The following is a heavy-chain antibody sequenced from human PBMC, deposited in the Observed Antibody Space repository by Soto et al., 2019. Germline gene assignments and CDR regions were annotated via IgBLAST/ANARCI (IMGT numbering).Heavy chain of an antibody. Sequence: SETLSLTCTVSGGSISSYYWSWIRQPPGRGLEWIGYMYYSGSTNYNPSLKSRVTISVDTSKNQFSLKLSSVTAADTAVYYCARSYRGYSYGPFDYWGQGTLVTVS. J-gene: IGHJ4*02. CDR3: ARSYRGYSYGPFDY. CDR1: GGSISSYY. V-gene: IGHV4-59*01. CDR2: MYYSGST. D-gene: IGHD5-18*01.